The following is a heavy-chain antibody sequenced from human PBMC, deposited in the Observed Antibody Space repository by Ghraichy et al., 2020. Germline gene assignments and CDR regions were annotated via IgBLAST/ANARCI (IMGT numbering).Heavy chain of an antibody. CDR2: INPNSGGT. CDR3: ARDEPDYGDYVSAFDI. D-gene: IGHD4-17*01. Sequence: ASVKVSCKASGYTFTGYYMHWVRQAPGQGLEWMGWINPNSGGTNYAQKFQGRVTMTRDTSISTAYMELSRLRSDDTAVYYCARDEPDYGDYVSAFDIWGQGTMVTVSS. V-gene: IGHV1-2*02. CDR1: GYTFTGYY. J-gene: IGHJ3*02.